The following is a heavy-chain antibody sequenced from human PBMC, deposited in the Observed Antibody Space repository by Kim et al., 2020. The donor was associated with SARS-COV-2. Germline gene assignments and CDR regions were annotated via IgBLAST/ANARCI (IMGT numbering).Heavy chain of an antibody. CDR2: IIPIFGTA. D-gene: IGHD2-15*01. V-gene: IGHV1-69*13. Sequence: SVKVSCKASGGTFSSYAISWVRQAPGQGLEWMGGIIPIFGTANYAQKFQGRVTITADESTSTAYMELSSLRSEDTAVYYCARERARYCSGGSCFDYWGQGTLVTVSS. CDR3: ARERARYCSGGSCFDY. CDR1: GGTFSSYA. J-gene: IGHJ4*02.